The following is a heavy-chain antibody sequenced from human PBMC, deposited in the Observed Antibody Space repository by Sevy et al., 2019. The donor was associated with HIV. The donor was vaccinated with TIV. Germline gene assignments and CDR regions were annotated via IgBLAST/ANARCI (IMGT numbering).Heavy chain of an antibody. CDR2: IIPIFGTA. CDR1: GGTFSSYA. V-gene: IGHV1-69*13. Sequence: SVKVSCKASGGTFSSYAISWVRQAPGQGLEWMGGIIPIFGTANYAQKFQGRVTITADESTSTAYMELSSLRSEDTAGDYCANGYSRCWPLFDYWGQGTLVTVSS. CDR3: ANGYSRCWPLFDY. J-gene: IGHJ4*02. D-gene: IGHD6-13*01.